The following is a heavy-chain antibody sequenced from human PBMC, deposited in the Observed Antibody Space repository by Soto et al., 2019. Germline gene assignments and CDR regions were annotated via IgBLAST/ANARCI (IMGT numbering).Heavy chain of an antibody. D-gene: IGHD3-22*01. CDR1: GFTFRNYG. V-gene: IGHV3-48*01. J-gene: IGHJ3*01. CDR2: IGIGSSTK. CDR3: ARDQLYYNDISGRPLNAFDV. Sequence: PGGSLRLSCAASGFTFRNYGMNWVRQAPGKWLEWVSYIGIGSSTKYYADSVKGRFTISRDNAKNSLYLQMNSLRAEDTAVYYCARDQLYYNDISGRPLNAFDVWGQGTMVTVSS.